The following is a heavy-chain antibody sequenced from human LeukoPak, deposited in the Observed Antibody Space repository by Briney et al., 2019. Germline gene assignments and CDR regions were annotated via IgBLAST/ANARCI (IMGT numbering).Heavy chain of an antibody. CDR3: ARAAPRDYAGGSWFFDWFDP. D-gene: IGHD2-15*01. Sequence: ASVKVSCKASGYTFTDYYVHWVRQAPGQGLEWMGWISPSSGGTNSAQQFQGRVTMARGTSTSTAYMELSRLTSDDTAVYYCARAAPRDYAGGSWFFDWFDPWGQGTLVTVSS. CDR1: GYTFTDYY. J-gene: IGHJ5*02. V-gene: IGHV1-2*02. CDR2: ISPSSGGT.